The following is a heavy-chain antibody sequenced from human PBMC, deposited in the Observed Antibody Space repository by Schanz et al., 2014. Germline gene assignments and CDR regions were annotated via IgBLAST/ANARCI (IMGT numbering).Heavy chain of an antibody. CDR2: ISYDGRNK. V-gene: IGHV3-30*03. Sequence: QVQLVESGGCVVQPWRSLRLSCAGSGFSFSGFGMHWVRQAPGKGLEWVAVISYDGRNKYFADSVKGRFTISRDNSKNTLFLQVNSLRAEDTAVYYCARDPSGSYGWFDPWGQGTLVTVSS. D-gene: IGHD1-26*01. CDR3: ARDPSGSYGWFDP. J-gene: IGHJ5*02. CDR1: GFSFSGFG.